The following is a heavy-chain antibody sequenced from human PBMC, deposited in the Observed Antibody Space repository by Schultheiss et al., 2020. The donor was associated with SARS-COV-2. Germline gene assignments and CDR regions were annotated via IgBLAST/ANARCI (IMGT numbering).Heavy chain of an antibody. J-gene: IGHJ4*02. CDR2: ISSSGSTI. Sequence: GGSLRLSCVVSGLVFSSYEMNWVRQSPGKGLEWVAHISSSGSTIYYADSVKGRFTISRDNAKNSLYLQMNSLRAEDTAVYYCARDGTDIVVVVAATHHFDYWGQGTLVTVSS. CDR1: GLVFSSYE. V-gene: IGHV3-48*03. CDR3: ARDGTDIVVVVAATHHFDY. D-gene: IGHD2-15*01.